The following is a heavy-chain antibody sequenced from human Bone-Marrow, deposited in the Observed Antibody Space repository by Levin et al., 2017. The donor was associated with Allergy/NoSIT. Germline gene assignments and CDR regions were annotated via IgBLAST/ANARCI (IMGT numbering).Heavy chain of an antibody. CDR2: ISAYGGTT. V-gene: IGHV3-30*18. CDR3: AKEGSTNKWSFDY. CDR1: GFIFSNHG. J-gene: IGHJ4*02. Sequence: GGSLRLSCAASGFIFSNHGMHWVRQAPGKGLEWVAVISAYGGTTYYADSVKGRFTISRDNSKNTLSLQMDGLRGEDTAVYYCAKEGSTNKWSFDYWGQGTLVTVSS. D-gene: IGHD2-15*01.